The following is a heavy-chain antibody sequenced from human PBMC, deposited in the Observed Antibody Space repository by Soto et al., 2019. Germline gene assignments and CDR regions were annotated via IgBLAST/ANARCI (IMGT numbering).Heavy chain of an antibody. D-gene: IGHD6-19*01. J-gene: IGHJ4*02. CDR1: GGSFSGYY. CDR3: ARHSGYSSGWYPY. CDR2: INHSGST. Sequence: PSETLSLTCAVYGGSFSGYYWSWIRQPPGKGLEWIGEINHSGSTNYNPSLKSRVTISVDTSKNQFSLKLSSVTAADTAVYYCARHSGYSSGWYPYWGQGTLVTVSS. V-gene: IGHV4-34*01.